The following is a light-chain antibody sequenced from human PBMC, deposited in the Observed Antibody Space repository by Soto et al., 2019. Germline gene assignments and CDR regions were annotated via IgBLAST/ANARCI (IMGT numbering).Light chain of an antibody. V-gene: IGKV3-15*01. CDR1: QSVSSN. CDR2: GAS. J-gene: IGKJ2*01. Sequence: EIVMTQSPATLSVSPGERATLSCRASQSVSSNLAWYHQKPGQAPRLLIYGASTRATAIPARFSGSGSGTEFTLTISSLQSEDFAVYYCQEYNNWPPNTFGQGTKLEIK. CDR3: QEYNNWPPNT.